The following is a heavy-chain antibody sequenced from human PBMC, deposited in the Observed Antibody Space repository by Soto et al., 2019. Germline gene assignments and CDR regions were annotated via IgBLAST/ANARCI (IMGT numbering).Heavy chain of an antibody. V-gene: IGHV3-48*04. CDR2: IGSTGSVT. CDR3: VRARRASGPAYAFAI. J-gene: IGHJ3*02. CDR1: GFTFSAYS. D-gene: IGHD2-2*01. Sequence: GGSLRLSCAASGFTFSAYSMNWVRQAPGKGLEWVSFIGSTGSVTHYADSVMGRSTISRDNARNSLYLQMNSLRAEDTAVYHCVRARRASGPAYAFAIWGRGTMV.